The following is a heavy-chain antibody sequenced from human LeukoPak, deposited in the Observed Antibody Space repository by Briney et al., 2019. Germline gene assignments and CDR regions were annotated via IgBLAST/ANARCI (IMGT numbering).Heavy chain of an antibody. CDR1: GGSISSSNW. CDR3: ARRSLDDYVWGSYRPLYFDY. CDR2: IYHSGST. J-gene: IGHJ4*02. V-gene: IGHV4-4*02. Sequence: SGTLSLTCAVSGGSISSSNWWSWVRPPPGKGLEWIGEIYHSGSTNYNPSLKSRVTISVDKPKNQFSLKLSSVTAADTAVYYCARRSLDDYVWGSYRPLYFDYWGQGTLVTVSP. D-gene: IGHD3-16*02.